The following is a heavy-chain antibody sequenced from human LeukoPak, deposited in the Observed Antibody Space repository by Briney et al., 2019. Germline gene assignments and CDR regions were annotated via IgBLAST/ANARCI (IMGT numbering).Heavy chain of an antibody. Sequence: GGSLRLSCAASGYTFTGYYMHWVRQAPGQGLEWMGWINPNSGGTNYAQKFQGRVTMTRDTSISTAYMELSRLRSDDTAVYYCARDPTFNYDFWSGHIDYFDYWGQGTLVTVSS. V-gene: IGHV1-2*02. J-gene: IGHJ4*02. CDR1: GYTFTGYY. CDR3: ARDPTFNYDFWSGHIDYFDY. CDR2: INPNSGGT. D-gene: IGHD3-3*01.